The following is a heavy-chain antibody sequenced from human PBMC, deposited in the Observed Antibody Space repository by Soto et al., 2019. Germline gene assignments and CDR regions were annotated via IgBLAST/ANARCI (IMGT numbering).Heavy chain of an antibody. J-gene: IGHJ4*02. CDR2: ISGSGDST. CDR1: GFTFNNYV. Sequence: EVQLLQSGGGLVQPGGSLRVSCAASGFTFNNYVMTWVRQAPGKGLEWVSAISGSGDSTYYADSVKGRFTISRDNSKNPLYLQMNSLGAEDTALYYCAKGGRHYDFWSGYPLAFDYWGQGTLITVSS. D-gene: IGHD3-3*01. V-gene: IGHV3-23*01. CDR3: AKGGRHYDFWSGYPLAFDY.